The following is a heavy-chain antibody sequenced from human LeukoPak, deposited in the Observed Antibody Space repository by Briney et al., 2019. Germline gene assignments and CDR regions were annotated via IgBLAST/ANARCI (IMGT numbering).Heavy chain of an antibody. J-gene: IGHJ4*02. CDR2: IRSSGNTI. CDR3: ARVDCSSTSCYEFDY. Sequence: GGSLRLSCAASGFTFSDYYMSWMRQAPGRGLEWVSYIRSSGNTIYYADSVKGRFTISRDNAKNSLYLQMNSLRADDTAVYYCARVDCSSTSCYEFDYWGQGTLVTVSS. D-gene: IGHD2-2*01. CDR1: GFTFSDYY. V-gene: IGHV3-11*04.